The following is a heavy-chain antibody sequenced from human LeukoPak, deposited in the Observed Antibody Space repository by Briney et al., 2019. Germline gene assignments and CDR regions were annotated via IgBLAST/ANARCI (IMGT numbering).Heavy chain of an antibody. CDR1: GGSISSSDSY. D-gene: IGHD3-22*01. CDR3: ARASASSGYYLPDY. J-gene: IGHJ4*02. CDR2: IYYSGTT. Sequence: PSETLSLTCTVSGGSISSSDSYWGWIRQPPGKGLEWIGNIYYSGTTYYNPSLKSRVTISVDTSKNHFSLKLSYVTAAETAVYYCARASASSGYYLPDYWGQGTLVTVSS. V-gene: IGHV4-39*07.